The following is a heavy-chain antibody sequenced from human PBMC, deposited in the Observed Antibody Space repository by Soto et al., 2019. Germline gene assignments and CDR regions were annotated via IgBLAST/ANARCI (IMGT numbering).Heavy chain of an antibody. Sequence: EAQLVESGGGLVQPGRSLKLSCAASGFTFSASGIHWVRQASGKGLEWVAHIKDKPNNYATEYAASVKGGFTISRDDSMNMAFLQMNNLKTEDTAVYFCTRQSARWEDWFDPWGQGTLVTVSS. J-gene: IGHJ5*02. CDR3: TRQSARWEDWFDP. D-gene: IGHD1-26*01. CDR2: IKDKPNNYAT. CDR1: GFTFSASG. V-gene: IGHV3-73*02.